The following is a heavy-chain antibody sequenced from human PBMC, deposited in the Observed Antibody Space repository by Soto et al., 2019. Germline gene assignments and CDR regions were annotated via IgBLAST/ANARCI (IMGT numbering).Heavy chain of an antibody. CDR3: ARVQNYYGSGSYPTNWFDP. D-gene: IGHD3-10*01. CDR1: GDSFITYD. J-gene: IGHJ5*02. V-gene: IGHV1-18*01. CDR2: ISAYNGNT. Sequence: EASVKVSCKAPGDSFITYDINWVRQAAGQGLEWMGWISAYNGNTNYAQKLQGRVTMTTDTSTSTAYMELRSLRSDDTAVYYCARVQNYYGSGSYPTNWFDPWGQGTLVTVSS.